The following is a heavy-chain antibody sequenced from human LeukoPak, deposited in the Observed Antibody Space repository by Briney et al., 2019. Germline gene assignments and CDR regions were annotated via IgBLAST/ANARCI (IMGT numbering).Heavy chain of an antibody. Sequence: GASVKVSCKASGYTFTGYYMHWVRQAPGQGLEWMGWINPNSGGTNYAQKFQGRVTMTRDTSISTAYMELSRLRSDDTAVYYCARGTGIVVVPASFGGWFDPWGQGTLVTVSS. V-gene: IGHV1-2*02. CDR1: GYTFTGYY. D-gene: IGHD2-2*01. J-gene: IGHJ5*02. CDR3: ARGTGIVVVPASFGGWFDP. CDR2: INPNSGGT.